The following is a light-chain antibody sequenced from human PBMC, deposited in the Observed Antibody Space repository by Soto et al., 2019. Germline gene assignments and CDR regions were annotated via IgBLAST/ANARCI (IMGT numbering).Light chain of an antibody. CDR2: AAS. J-gene: IGKJ2*01. V-gene: IGKV1-39*01. CDR3: QQSYKTPHT. Sequence: DIQMPQSPSSLSASVGDSVTITCRASQGVSAYLLWYQQTLGKAPKLLIYAASTLLSGVPSRFGGSGPGTNFTSTISTLQPDYFATYYCQQSYKTPHTFGQGTKLETK. CDR1: QGVSAY.